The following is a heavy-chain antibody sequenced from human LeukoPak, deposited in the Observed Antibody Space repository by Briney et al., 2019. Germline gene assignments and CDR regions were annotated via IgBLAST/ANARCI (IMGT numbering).Heavy chain of an antibody. CDR2: ISGSGGST. V-gene: IGHV3-23*01. CDR1: GFTFSSYS. J-gene: IGHJ4*02. Sequence: GGSLRLSCAASGFTFSSYSMNWVRQAPGKGLEWVSAISGSGGSTYYADSVKGRFTISRDNSKNTLYLQMNSLRAEDTAVYYCAKARIAAAGGGVDYWGQGTLVTVSS. D-gene: IGHD6-13*01. CDR3: AKARIAAAGGGVDY.